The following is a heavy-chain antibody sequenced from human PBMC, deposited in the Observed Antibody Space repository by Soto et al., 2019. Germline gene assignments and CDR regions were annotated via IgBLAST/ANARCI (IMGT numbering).Heavy chain of an antibody. CDR2: IYHSGST. D-gene: IGHD3-3*01. V-gene: IGHV4-38-2*01. CDR1: GYSISSGYY. CDR3: ARAYYDFWSGDQDYYNYYGMDF. Sequence: SETLSLTCAVSGYSISSGYYWGWIRQPPGKGLEWIGSIYHSGSTYYNPSLKSRVTISVDTSKNQFSLKLSSVTAADTAVYYCARAYYDFWSGDQDYYNYYGMDFSGQATTLTV. J-gene: IGHJ6*02.